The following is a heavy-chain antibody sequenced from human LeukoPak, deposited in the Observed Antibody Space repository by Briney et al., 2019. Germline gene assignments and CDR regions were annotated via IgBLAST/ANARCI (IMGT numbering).Heavy chain of an antibody. D-gene: IGHD2-8*01. CDR2: ISYDGSNK. J-gene: IGHJ6*02. CDR1: GFTFSSYA. CDR3: AKDMGYFTGMDV. V-gene: IGHV3-30-3*02. Sequence: GGSLRLSCAASGFTFSSYAMHWVRQAPGKGLEWVAVISYDGSNKYYADSVKGRFTISRDNSKNTLYLQMNSLRAEDTAVYYCAKDMGYFTGMDVWGQGTTVTVSS.